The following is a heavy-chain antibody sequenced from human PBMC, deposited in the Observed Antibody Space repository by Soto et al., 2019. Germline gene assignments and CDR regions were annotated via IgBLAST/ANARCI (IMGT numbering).Heavy chain of an antibody. CDR2: ISGSGGST. V-gene: IGHV3-23*01. D-gene: IGHD1-26*01. CDR3: AKDPNSSGSPDY. J-gene: IGHJ4*02. Sequence: GSLILSCAASGFTFSSYAMSWVRQAPGKGLEWVSAISGSGGSTYYADSVKGRFTISRDNSKNTLYLQMNSLRAEDTAVYDCAKDPNSSGSPDYWGQGTLVTVSS. CDR1: GFTFSSYA.